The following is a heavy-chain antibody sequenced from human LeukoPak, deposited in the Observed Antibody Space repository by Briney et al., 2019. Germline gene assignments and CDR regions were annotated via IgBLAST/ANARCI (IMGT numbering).Heavy chain of an antibody. J-gene: IGHJ5*02. Sequence: GGSLRLSCAASGFLFSSYAMIWVPQAPGKGLVWVSSMCGSGGRTYYADSVKGRFSISRDNSKNTLYLQMNSLRAEDTAVYYCVKENYSDYVGNWFDPWGQGTLVTVSS. CDR3: VKENYSDYVGNWFDP. D-gene: IGHD4-11*01. V-gene: IGHV3-23*01. CDR1: GFLFSSYA. CDR2: MCGSGGRT.